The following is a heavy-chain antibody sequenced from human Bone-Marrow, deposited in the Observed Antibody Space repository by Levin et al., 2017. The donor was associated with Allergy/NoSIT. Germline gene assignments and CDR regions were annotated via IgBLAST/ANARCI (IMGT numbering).Heavy chain of an antibody. D-gene: IGHD2/OR15-2a*01. CDR1: GFTFSDYS. CDR3: VRGIIGDVRVAHKEAFDV. V-gene: IGHV3-21*01. J-gene: IGHJ3*01. Sequence: SGGSLGLSCIVSGFTFSDYSIYWVRQAPGKGLEWISSISSDSSDLYYADSVKGRFTISRDNAKNSLNLQVSSLRAEDTAVYHCVRGIIGDVRVAHKEAFDVWGQGTMVTVSS. CDR2: ISSDSSDL.